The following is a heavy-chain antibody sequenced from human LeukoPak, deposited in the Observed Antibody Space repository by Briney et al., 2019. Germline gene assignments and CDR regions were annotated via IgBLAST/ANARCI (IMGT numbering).Heavy chain of an antibody. D-gene: IGHD2-15*01. J-gene: IGHJ4*02. CDR1: GFTVSSNY. Sequence: PGGSLRLSCAASGFTVSSNYMSRVRQAPGKGLEWVSVIYSGGSTYYADSVKGRFTISRDNSKNTLYLQMNSLRAEDTAVYYCASNTDSGGTERQGDYWGQGTLVTVSS. CDR3: ASNTDSGGTERQGDY. CDR2: IYSGGST. V-gene: IGHV3-53*01.